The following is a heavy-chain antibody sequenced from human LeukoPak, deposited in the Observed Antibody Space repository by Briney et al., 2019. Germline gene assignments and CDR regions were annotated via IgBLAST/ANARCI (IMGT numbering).Heavy chain of an antibody. D-gene: IGHD6-25*01. CDR3: ARDLRRIAAYYFDY. CDR1: GFTFSSYE. V-gene: IGHV3-48*03. J-gene: IGHJ4*02. Sequence: GGSLRLSCAASGFTFSSYEMHWVRQAPGKALEWVSYISSSGTTIYYADSVKGRFTISRDNAKNSLYLQMNSLRAEDTAVYYCARDLRRIAAYYFDYWGQGTLVTVSS. CDR2: ISSSGTTI.